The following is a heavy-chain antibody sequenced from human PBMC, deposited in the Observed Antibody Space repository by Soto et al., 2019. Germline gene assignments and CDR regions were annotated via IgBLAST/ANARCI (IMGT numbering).Heavy chain of an antibody. J-gene: IGHJ3*02. CDR1: GYTFTSYY. Sequence: QVQLVQSGAEVKKPGASVKVSCKASGYTFTSYYMHWVRQAPGQGLEWMGIINPSGGSTSYAQKFQGRVTXXRXKFXSTVYMELSSLRSEDTAVYYCARTYSGSSFSAFDIWGQGTMVTVSS. D-gene: IGHD1-26*01. V-gene: IGHV1-46*03. CDR2: INPSGGST. CDR3: ARTYSGSSFSAFDI.